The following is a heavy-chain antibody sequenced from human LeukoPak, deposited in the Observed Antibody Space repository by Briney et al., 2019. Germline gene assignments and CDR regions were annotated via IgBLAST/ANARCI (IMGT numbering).Heavy chain of an antibody. V-gene: IGHV3-30*04. CDR3: ARAVVEVRGTYYYYMDV. Sequence: PGGSLRLSCAASGFTFSSYAMHWVRQAPGKGLEWVGVISYDGSNKYYADSVKGRFTISRDNAKNSLYLQMNSLRAEDTAVYYCARAVVEVRGTYYYYMDVWGKGTTVTVSS. CDR1: GFTFSSYA. D-gene: IGHD3-10*01. J-gene: IGHJ6*03. CDR2: ISYDGSNK.